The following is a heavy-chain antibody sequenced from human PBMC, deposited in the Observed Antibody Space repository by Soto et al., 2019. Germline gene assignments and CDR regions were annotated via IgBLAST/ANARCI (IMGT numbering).Heavy chain of an antibody. CDR1: GFIFGNYW. CDR3: TRAATQTWLQGH. D-gene: IGHD5-12*01. CDR2: IRQDGGDK. Sequence: GGSLRLSCAASGFIFGNYWMSWVRQAPGKGLEWVANIRQDGGDKYYADSVKGRFTISRDNAQNSVYLQMNSLRAEDTAVYYCTRAATQTWLQGHWGQEPMGTASS. V-gene: IGHV3-7*01. J-gene: IGHJ4*02.